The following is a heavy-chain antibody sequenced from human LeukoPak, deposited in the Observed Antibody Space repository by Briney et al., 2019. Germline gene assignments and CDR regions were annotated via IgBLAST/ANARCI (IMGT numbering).Heavy chain of an antibody. D-gene: IGHD6-19*01. J-gene: IGHJ4*02. CDR1: GFTFSSYW. Sequence: PGGSLRLSCAASGFTFSSYWMSWVRQAPGKGLEWVANIKQDGSEKYYVDSVKGRFTISRDNAKNSLYLQMNSLRAEDTAVYYCARVGIAVPGDYFDYWGQGTLVTVSS. CDR2: IKQDGSEK. CDR3: ARVGIAVPGDYFDY. V-gene: IGHV3-7*01.